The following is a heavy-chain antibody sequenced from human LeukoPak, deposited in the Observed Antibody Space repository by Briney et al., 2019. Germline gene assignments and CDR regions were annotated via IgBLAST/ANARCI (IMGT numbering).Heavy chain of an antibody. D-gene: IGHD2-21*01. Sequence: SETLSLTCTVSGGSLSNYYWRWVRQPPGKGLEWISYIHYSGSTHYNPSLKSRVTLTVDTSKNQFSLRLSSLKAADTAVYYCARHQIPPPYYFDYWGQGTLVPVSS. CDR1: GGSLSNYY. CDR3: ARHQIPPPYYFDY. CDR2: IHYSGST. V-gene: IGHV4-59*08. J-gene: IGHJ4*02.